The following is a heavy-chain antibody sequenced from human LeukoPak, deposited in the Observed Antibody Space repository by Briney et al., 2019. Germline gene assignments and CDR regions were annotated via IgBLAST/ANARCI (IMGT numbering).Heavy chain of an antibody. CDR3: AKDGPGYCSGGSCYGVDY. CDR1: GFTFSSYG. Sequence: GGSLRLSCAASGFTFSSYGMHWVRQAPGKGLEWVAVISYDGSNKYYADSVKGRFTISRDNSKNTLYLQMNSLRAEDTAVYYCAKDGPGYCSGGSCYGVDYWGRGTLVTVSS. D-gene: IGHD2-15*01. CDR2: ISYDGSNK. J-gene: IGHJ4*02. V-gene: IGHV3-30*18.